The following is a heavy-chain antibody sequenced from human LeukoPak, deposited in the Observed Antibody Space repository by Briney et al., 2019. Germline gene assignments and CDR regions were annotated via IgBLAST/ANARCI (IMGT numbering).Heavy chain of an antibody. CDR3: ARTRGYGYALYFDY. V-gene: IGHV3-23*01. CDR2: ISGSGGST. CDR1: GFTFSSYA. Sequence: GGSLRLSCAASGFTFSSYAMSWVRQAPGKGLEWVSAISGSGGSTYYADSVKGRFTISRDNSKNTLYLQMNSLRAEDTAVYYCARTRGYGYALYFDYWGQGTLVAVSS. D-gene: IGHD5-18*01. J-gene: IGHJ4*02.